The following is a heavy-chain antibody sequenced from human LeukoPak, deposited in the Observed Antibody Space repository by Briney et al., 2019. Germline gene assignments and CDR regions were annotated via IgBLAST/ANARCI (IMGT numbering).Heavy chain of an antibody. CDR1: GYTFTTYD. CDR3: TRRYCGGGTCYLDY. CDR2: INPSGGST. V-gene: IGHV1-46*01. D-gene: IGHD2-15*01. J-gene: IGHJ4*02. Sequence: ASVKVSCKASGYTFTTYDMHWVRQAPGPGLEWMGIINPSGGSTTYGQKLQGRVTMTRDTSTSTLYMELSSLRSEVSAVYYCTRRYCGGGTCYLDYWGQGTLVTVSS.